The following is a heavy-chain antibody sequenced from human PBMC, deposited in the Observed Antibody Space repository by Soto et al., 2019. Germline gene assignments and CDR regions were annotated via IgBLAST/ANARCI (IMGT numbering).Heavy chain of an antibody. CDR1: GGTFSSYV. Sequence: QVQLVQSGAEVKKPGSSVKVSCKASGGTFSSYVISWVRQAPGQGLEWMGGIIPIFGTANYAQKFQGRVTITADESTSTAYMELSSLRSEDTAVYYCARESCSSTSCYSIEGVDFDLWGRGTLVTVSS. CDR3: ARESCSSTSCYSIEGVDFDL. D-gene: IGHD2-2*02. J-gene: IGHJ2*01. CDR2: IIPIFGTA. V-gene: IGHV1-69*01.